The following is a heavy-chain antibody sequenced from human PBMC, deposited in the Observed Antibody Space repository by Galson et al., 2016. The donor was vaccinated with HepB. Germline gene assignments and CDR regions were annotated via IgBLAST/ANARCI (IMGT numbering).Heavy chain of an antibody. D-gene: IGHD5-12*01. J-gene: IGHJ6*02. CDR3: ARGHIVATVDYYYYGLDV. Sequence: SVKVSCKASGYTFTTYAMYWVRQAPGQRLEWMGWINAANGDTKYSQKSQGRGTITWDTSANTAYIELSSLRSEDTAVYYCARGHIVATVDYYYYGLDVWGQGTTVTVSS. V-gene: IGHV1-3*01. CDR2: INAANGDT. CDR1: GYTFTTYA.